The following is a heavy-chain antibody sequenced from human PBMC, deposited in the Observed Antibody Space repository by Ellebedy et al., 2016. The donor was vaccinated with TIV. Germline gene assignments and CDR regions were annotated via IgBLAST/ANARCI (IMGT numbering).Heavy chain of an antibody. Sequence: GESLKISCAASGFTSSLNWIYWVRQPPGKGLEWVANIKEDGSEEYYVDSVKGRFTISRDNAKNSLYLRMNGLRDEDTAVYYCARDWAYCGTTSGQNFVAWGQGTPVTVSS. CDR1: GFTSSLNW. D-gene: IGHD2-21*01. J-gene: IGHJ4*02. CDR3: ARDWAYCGTTSGQNFVA. V-gene: IGHV3-7*01. CDR2: IKEDGSEE.